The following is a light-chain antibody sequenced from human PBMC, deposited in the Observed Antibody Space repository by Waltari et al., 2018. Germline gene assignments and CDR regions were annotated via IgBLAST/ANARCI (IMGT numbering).Light chain of an antibody. CDR1: QSVSKY. CDR2: DAS. Sequence: EIVLTQSPGTLSLSPGERATLSCRASQSVSKYLAWYQQKPGQAPRLLIYDASTRATGIPDRFSATGWGTDFSLSISSLEPEDFAVYYCQKYGTLPATFGQGTKVQMK. J-gene: IGKJ1*01. CDR3: QKYGTLPAT. V-gene: IGKV3-20*01.